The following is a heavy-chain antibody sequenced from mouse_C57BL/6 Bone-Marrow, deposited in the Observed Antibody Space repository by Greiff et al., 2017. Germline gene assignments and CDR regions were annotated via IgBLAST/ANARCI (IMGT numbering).Heavy chain of an antibody. CDR2: ISSGSSTI. D-gene: IGHD1-1*01. Sequence: EVKLMESGGGLVKPGGSLKLSCAASGFTFSDYGMHWVRQAPEKGLEWVAYISSGSSTIYYADTVKGRFTISRDNAKNTLFLQMTSLRSEDTAMYYCARGTVVATFGWYFDVLGTGTTVTVSS. CDR1: GFTFSDYG. J-gene: IGHJ1*03. CDR3: ARGTVVATFGWYFDV. V-gene: IGHV5-17*01.